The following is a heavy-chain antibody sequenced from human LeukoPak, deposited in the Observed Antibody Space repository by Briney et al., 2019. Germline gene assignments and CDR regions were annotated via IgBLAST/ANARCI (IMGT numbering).Heavy chain of an antibody. Sequence: GGSLRLSCAASGFTFSSYAMNWVRQAPGKGLEWVSAISGSGGSTYYFVKGRFTISRDNSRNTLYLQMNSLRAEDTAVYYCAKGYCSSTSCKESFFDYWGQGTLVTVSS. CDR3: AKGYCSSTSCKESFFDY. CDR2: ISGSGGST. V-gene: IGHV3-23*01. CDR1: GFTFSSYA. D-gene: IGHD2-2*01. J-gene: IGHJ4*02.